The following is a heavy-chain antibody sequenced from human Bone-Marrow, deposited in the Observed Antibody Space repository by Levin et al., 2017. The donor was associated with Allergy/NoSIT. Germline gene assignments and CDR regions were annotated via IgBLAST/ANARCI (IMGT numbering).Heavy chain of an antibody. CDR2: VTSNGGST. CDR3: ARDGAASSSWSYNWFDP. D-gene: IGHD6-13*01. J-gene: IGHJ5*02. Sequence: QAGESLKISCAASGFTFSNYAMHWVRQAPGKGLEYVSAVTSNGGSTYYADSVKGRFTISRDNSKNTLYLQMGSLRAEDMAVYYCARDGAASSSWSYNWFDPWGQGTLVTVSS. V-gene: IGHV3-64*02. CDR1: GFTFSNYA.